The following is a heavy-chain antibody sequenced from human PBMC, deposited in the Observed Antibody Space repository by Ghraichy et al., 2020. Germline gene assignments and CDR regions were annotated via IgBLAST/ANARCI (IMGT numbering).Heavy chain of an antibody. J-gene: IGHJ6*02. Sequence: ASVKVSCKAFGYTFTSYDINWVRQATGQGLEWMGWMNPNSGDTGFGQKFQGRVTMTRNTSISTAYMELNSLRSEDTAIYYCARGEDYSKYISDYGMDVWGQGTTVTVSS. V-gene: IGHV1-8*01. D-gene: IGHD4-11*01. CDR2: MNPNSGDT. CDR3: ARGEDYSKYISDYGMDV. CDR1: GYTFTSYD.